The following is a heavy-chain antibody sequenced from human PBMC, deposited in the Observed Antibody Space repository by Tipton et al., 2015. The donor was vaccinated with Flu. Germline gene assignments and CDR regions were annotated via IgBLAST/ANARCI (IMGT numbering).Heavy chain of an antibody. CDR1: GFTFSRYA. J-gene: IGHJ4*02. V-gene: IGHV3-23*01. D-gene: IGHD6-19*01. CDR3: AKVIPEKVAGLDY. Sequence: SLRLSCVASGFTFSRYAMSWVRQAPGKRLEWISAISGGGGGTYYADSVKGRFTISRDNSRNTLYLRMNSLRADDTATYYCAKVIPEKVAGLDYWGQGTLVTVSS. CDR2: ISGGGGGT.